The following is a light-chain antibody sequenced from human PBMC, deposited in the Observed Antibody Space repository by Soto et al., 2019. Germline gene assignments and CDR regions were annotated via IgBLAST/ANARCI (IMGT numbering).Light chain of an antibody. J-gene: IGLJ1*01. CDR1: SSDVGDYNY. Sequence: ALTQPASVSGSPGQSITISCTGTSSDVGDYNYVSWYQQHPGKAPKLMIYEVNNRPSGVSNRFSGSKSGNTASLTISGLQAEDEADYYCSSYTSRSTRVFGTGTKVTVL. CDR3: SSYTSRSTRV. CDR2: EVN. V-gene: IGLV2-14*01.